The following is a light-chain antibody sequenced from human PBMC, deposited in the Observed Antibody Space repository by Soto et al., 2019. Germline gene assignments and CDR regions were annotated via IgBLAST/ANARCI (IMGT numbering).Light chain of an antibody. CDR2: EVT. CDR3: NSYTTYSTQL. J-gene: IGLJ3*02. CDR1: SSDVGGYNF. Sequence: QSALTQPASVSGSPGQSISISCTGGSSDVGGYNFVSWYQQHPGRVPKLMIYEVTNRPSGVPIRFSGSKSGNTAFLTISGLLAEDEAEYFCNSYTTYSTQLFGGGTKLTVL. V-gene: IGLV2-14*01.